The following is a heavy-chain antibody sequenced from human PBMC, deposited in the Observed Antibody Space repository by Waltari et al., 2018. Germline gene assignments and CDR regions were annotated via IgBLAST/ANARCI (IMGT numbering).Heavy chain of an antibody. CDR1: GGSFSGYY. CDR2: INHSGST. Sequence: QVQLQQWGAGLLKPSETLSLTCAVYGGSFSGYYWSWIRQPPGQGLEWIGEINHSGSTNYNPSLKSRVTISVDTSKNQFSLKLSSVTAADTAVYYCASRNRGIAVVGTAYYYYYYMDVWGKGTTVTVSS. V-gene: IGHV4-34*01. CDR3: ASRNRGIAVVGTAYYYYYYMDV. D-gene: IGHD6-19*01. J-gene: IGHJ6*03.